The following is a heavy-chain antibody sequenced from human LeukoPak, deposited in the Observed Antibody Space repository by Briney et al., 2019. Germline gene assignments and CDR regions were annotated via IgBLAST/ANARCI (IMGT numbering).Heavy chain of an antibody. CDR2: ISSSSSTI. Sequence: GGSLRLSCAASGFTFSSYGMTWVRQAPGKGLEWVSYISSSSSTIYYADSVKGRFTISRDNSKNTLYLQMNSLRAEDTAVYYCARVKSSGWYDGALDYWGQGTLVTVSS. CDR3: ARVKSSGWYDGALDY. D-gene: IGHD6-19*01. V-gene: IGHV3-48*01. J-gene: IGHJ4*02. CDR1: GFTFSSYG.